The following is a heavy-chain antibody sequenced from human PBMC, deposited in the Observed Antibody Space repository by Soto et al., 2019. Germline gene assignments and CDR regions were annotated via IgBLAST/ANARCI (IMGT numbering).Heavy chain of an antibody. CDR3: ARVHDSSGYYPNSYYSDY. CDR2: ISAYNGNT. J-gene: IGHJ4*02. V-gene: IGHV1-18*01. Sequence: QVQLVQSGAEVKKPGASVKVSCKASGYTFTSYGISWVRQAPGQGLEWMGWISAYNGNTNYAQKLQGRVTMTTDTSTSTAYMELRSLRSDDTAVYYCARVHDSSGYYPNSYYSDYWGQGTLVTVSS. CDR1: GYTFTSYG. D-gene: IGHD3-22*01.